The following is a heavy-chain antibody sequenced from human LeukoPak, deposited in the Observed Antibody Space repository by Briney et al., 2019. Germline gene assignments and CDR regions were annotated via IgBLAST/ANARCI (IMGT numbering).Heavy chain of an antibody. CDR2: INPSGGST. V-gene: IGHV1-46*01. D-gene: IGHD7-27*01. Sequence: ASVKVSCKASGYTFTSYYMHWVRQAPGQGLEWMGIINPSGGSTSYAQKFQGRVTMTRDTSTSTAYMELSSLRSEDTAVYYCARDTELGDAFDIWGQGTMVTVSS. CDR1: GYTFTSYY. J-gene: IGHJ3*02. CDR3: ARDTELGDAFDI.